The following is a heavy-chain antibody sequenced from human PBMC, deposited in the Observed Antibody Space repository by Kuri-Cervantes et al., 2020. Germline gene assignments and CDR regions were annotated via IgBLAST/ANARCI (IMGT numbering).Heavy chain of an antibody. CDR2: IYPGDSDT. D-gene: IGHD6-19*01. J-gene: IGHJ4*02. CDR1: GYSCTSYW. Sequence: GESRKISGKGSGYSCTSYWIGWVRQMPGKGLEWMGIIYPGDSDTRYSPSFQGQVTISADKSISTAYLQWSSLKASDTAMYYCARPATPYSSGCHYLGQGTLVTVSS. CDR3: ARPATPYSSGCHY. V-gene: IGHV5-51*01.